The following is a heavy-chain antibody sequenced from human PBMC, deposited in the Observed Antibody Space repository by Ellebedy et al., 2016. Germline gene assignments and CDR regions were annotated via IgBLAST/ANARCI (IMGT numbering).Heavy chain of an antibody. CDR3: ASAKGDV. CDR2: IYYRGST. CDR1: GYSISSGYY. J-gene: IGHJ6*04. V-gene: IGHV4-38-2*02. Sequence: SETLSLXXTVSGYSISSGYYWGWIRQPPGKGLEWIGSIYYRGSTYYNPSLKSRVTISVDTSKSQFSLKLSSVAAADTAVYYCASAKGDVWGKGTTVTVSS.